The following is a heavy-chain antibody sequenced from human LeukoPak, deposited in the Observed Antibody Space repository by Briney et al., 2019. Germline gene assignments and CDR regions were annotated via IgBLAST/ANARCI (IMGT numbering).Heavy chain of an antibody. Sequence: SVKVSCKASGGTFSSYAISWVRQAPRQGHEWMGGIIPIFGTANYAQKFQGRVTITADKSTGTAYMELSSLRSEDTAVYYCACTIVVVPVVIPYYYGMDVWGKGTTVTVSS. CDR2: IIPIFGTA. CDR1: GGTFSSYA. D-gene: IGHD2-2*01. CDR3: ACTIVVVPVVIPYYYGMDV. V-gene: IGHV1-69*06. J-gene: IGHJ6*04.